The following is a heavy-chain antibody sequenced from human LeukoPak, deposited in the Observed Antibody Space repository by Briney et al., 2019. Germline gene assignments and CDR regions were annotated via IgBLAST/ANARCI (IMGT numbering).Heavy chain of an antibody. Sequence: SQTLSLTCTVSGGSISSGAYYWSWIRQLPGEGLEWIGYIYNSGSTDYNPSLKSRLTISVDTSKNQFSLKLSSVTAADTAVYYCARDRRVTIFGVVTHRWFEPWGQGTLVTVSS. J-gene: IGHJ5*02. D-gene: IGHD3-3*01. CDR3: ARDRRVTIFGVVTHRWFEP. CDR2: IYNSGST. CDR1: GGSISSGAYY. V-gene: IGHV4-31*03.